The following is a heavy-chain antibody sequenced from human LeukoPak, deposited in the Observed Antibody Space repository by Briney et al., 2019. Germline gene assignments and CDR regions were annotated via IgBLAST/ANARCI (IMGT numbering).Heavy chain of an antibody. CDR1: GFTFSSYA. D-gene: IGHD3-10*01. V-gene: IGHV3-30-3*01. Sequence: GSLSLSCAASGFTFSSYAMHWVRQAPGKGLEWVAVISYDGSNKYYADSVKGRFTISRDNSKNTLYLQMNSLRAEDTAVYYCARGGDFDYWGQGTLVTVSS. CDR2: ISYDGSNK. J-gene: IGHJ4*02. CDR3: ARGGDFDY.